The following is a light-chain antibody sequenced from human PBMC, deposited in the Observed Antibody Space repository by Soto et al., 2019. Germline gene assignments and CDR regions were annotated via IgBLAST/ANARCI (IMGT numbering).Light chain of an antibody. CDR2: DAS. V-gene: IGKV3-11*01. J-gene: IGKJ1*01. CDR1: QSVSSY. CDR3: QQRSNWWT. Sequence: EIVLTQSPATLSLSPGERATLSCRASQSVSSYLAWYQQKPGQAPRLLIYDASNRATGIPARFSGSGSGTDFTLTISSLEPEDCAVYYCQQRSNWWTFGQGTKVDIK.